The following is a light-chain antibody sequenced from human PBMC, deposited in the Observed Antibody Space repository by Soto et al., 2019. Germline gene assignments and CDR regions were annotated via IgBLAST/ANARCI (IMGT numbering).Light chain of an antibody. CDR3: QSYDSSLSVVV. CDR2: GNS. Sequence: QSVLTQPPSVSGAPGQRVTIYCTGSSSNIGAGYDVHWYQQLPGTAPKLLIYGNSNRPSGVPDRFSGSKSGTSASLAITGLQAEDEADYYCQSYDSSLSVVVFGAGTKLTVL. J-gene: IGLJ2*01. CDR1: SSNIGAGYD. V-gene: IGLV1-40*01.